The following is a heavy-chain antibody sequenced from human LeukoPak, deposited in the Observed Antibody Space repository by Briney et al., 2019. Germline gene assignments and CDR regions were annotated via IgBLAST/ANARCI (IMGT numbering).Heavy chain of an antibody. J-gene: IGHJ4*02. V-gene: IGHV3-48*02. CDR2: ISSDSSAI. Sequence: GGSLRLSCTASGFTFSTYGMDWVRQAPGKRLKWVSYISSDSSAINYADSVKGRFTISRDNAKNSLFLQMNSLRDDDTAVYYCARGGGTRPDYWGQGTLVTVSS. CDR3: ARGGGTRPDY. CDR1: GFTFSTYG. D-gene: IGHD3-10*01.